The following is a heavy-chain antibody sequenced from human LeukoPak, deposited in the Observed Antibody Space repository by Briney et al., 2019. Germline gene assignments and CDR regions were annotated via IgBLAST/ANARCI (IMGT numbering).Heavy chain of an antibody. J-gene: IGHJ2*01. CDR1: GGSISSYY. CDR3: AGRYYDSSGYPYWYFDL. Sequence: SETLSLTCTVSGGSISSYYWSWIRQPPGKGLEWIGYIYYSGSTNYNPSLKSRVTISVDTSKNQFSLKLSSVTAADTAVYYCAGRYYDSSGYPYWYFDLWGRGTLVTVSS. V-gene: IGHV4-59*08. D-gene: IGHD3-22*01. CDR2: IYYSGST.